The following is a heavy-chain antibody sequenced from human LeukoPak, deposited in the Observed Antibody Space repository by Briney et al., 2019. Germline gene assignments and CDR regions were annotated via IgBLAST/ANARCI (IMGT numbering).Heavy chain of an antibody. V-gene: IGHV3-48*02. CDR1: GFTFSGYS. CDR2: ISSSSSGI. CDR3: ARDRSYAFDI. J-gene: IGHJ3*02. Sequence: PGGSLRLSCAASGFTFSGYSMSCVRQAPGKGLEWVSYISSSSSGIYYADSVKGRFTISRDNAKSTLYLQMNSLRDDDTAVYYCARDRSYAFDIWGQGTMVTVSS.